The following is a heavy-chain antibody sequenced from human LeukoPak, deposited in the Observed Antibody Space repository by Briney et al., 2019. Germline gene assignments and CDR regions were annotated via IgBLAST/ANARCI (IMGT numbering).Heavy chain of an antibody. J-gene: IGHJ3*02. D-gene: IGHD4-17*01. CDR3: ARHGTTVTTYDAFDI. CDR2: IYPGDSDT. CDR1: GYSFTSYW. V-gene: IGHV5-51*01. Sequence: GGSLQISCKGFGYSFTSYWIGWVRQLPGKGLEWMGIIYPGDSDTRYSPSFQGQVTISADKSISTAYLQWSSLKASDTAMYYCARHGTTVTTYDAFDIWGQGTMVTVSS.